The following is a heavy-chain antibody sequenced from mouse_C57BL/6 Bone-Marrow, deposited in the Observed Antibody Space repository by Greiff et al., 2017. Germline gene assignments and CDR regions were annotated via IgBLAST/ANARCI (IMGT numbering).Heavy chain of an antibody. V-gene: IGHV1-62-2*01. CDR1: GYTFTEYT. J-gene: IGHJ3*01. CDR2: FYPGSGSI. Sequence: VKVVESGAELVKPGASVKLSCKASGYTFTEYTIHWVKQRSGQGLEWIGWFYPGSGSIKYNEKFKDKATLTADKSSSTVYMELSRLTSEDSAVYFCARHGGEWDSSGYAWFAYWGQGTLVTVSA. CDR3: ARHGGEWDSSGYAWFAY. D-gene: IGHD3-2*02.